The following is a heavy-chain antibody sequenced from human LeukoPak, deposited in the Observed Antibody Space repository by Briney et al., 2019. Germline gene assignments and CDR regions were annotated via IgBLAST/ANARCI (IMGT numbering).Heavy chain of an antibody. J-gene: IGHJ4*02. V-gene: IGHV4-4*07. CDR1: GDSISSYY. CDR2: IHPSGST. Sequence: PSETLSLTCTVSGDSISSYYWGWIRQPAGKGLEWIGRIHPSGSTNYNPSLKSRLTLSVDTSKNQFSLKLSSVTAADTAVYYCARGPPPDFDYWGRGTLVTVSS. CDR3: ARGPPPDFDY.